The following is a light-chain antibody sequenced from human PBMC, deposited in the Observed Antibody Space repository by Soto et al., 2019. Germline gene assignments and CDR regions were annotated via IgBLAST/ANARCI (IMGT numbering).Light chain of an antibody. Sequence: EIVLTQSPGTLSLSPGERVTLSCRASQRVSSSYLAWYQQKPGQAPRLLIYGASSRATGIPDRFSGSGSGTDFTLTISRLEPEDFAVYYCQQYGSSPPITFGQGTRLEIK. J-gene: IGKJ5*01. V-gene: IGKV3-20*01. CDR2: GAS. CDR3: QQYGSSPPIT. CDR1: QRVSSSY.